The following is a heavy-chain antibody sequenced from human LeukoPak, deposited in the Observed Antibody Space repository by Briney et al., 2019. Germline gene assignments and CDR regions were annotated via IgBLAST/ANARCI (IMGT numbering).Heavy chain of an antibody. CDR3: AREPSLEWLFGRFLPYYYYGMDV. Sequence: GASVKVSCKVSGYTLTELSMHWVRQAPGKGLEWMGGFDPEDGETIYAQKFQGRVTMTEDTSTDTAYMELSSLRSEDTAVYYCAREPSLEWLFGRFLPYYYYGMDVWGQGTTVTVSS. CDR1: GYTLTELS. J-gene: IGHJ6*02. D-gene: IGHD3-3*01. CDR2: FDPEDGET. V-gene: IGHV1-24*01.